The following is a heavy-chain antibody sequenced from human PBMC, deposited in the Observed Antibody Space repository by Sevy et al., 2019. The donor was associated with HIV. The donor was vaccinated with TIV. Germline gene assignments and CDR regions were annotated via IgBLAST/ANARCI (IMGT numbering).Heavy chain of an antibody. V-gene: IGHV3-21*01. J-gene: IGHJ4*02. D-gene: IGHD3-10*01. CDR2: ISSSSTCI. Sequence: GGSLRLSCAASGFTFSGYTMNWVRQGPGKGLEWVSSISSSSTCISYADSVKGRFTISRDNAKNSLYLHISSLRAEDTAVYYCARALPTLVRVINYWGQGTLVTVSS. CDR3: ARALPTLVRVINY. CDR1: GFTFSGYT.